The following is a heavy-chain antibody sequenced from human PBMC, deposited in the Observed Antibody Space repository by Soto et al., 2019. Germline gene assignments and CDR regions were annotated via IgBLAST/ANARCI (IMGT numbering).Heavy chain of an antibody. CDR2: INPNSGGT. V-gene: IGHV1-2*02. CDR1: GYTFTGYY. Sequence: ASVKASCKAPGYTFTGYYMHWVRQAPGQGLEWMGWINPNSGGTNYAQKFQGRVTMTRDTSISTAYMELSRLRSDDTAVYYCARRSAGAMIVVAPTYYFDYWGQGTLVTVSS. J-gene: IGHJ4*02. CDR3: ARRSAGAMIVVAPTYYFDY. D-gene: IGHD3-22*01.